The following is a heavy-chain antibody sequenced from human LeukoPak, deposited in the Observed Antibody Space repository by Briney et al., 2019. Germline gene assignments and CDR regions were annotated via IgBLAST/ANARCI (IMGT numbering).Heavy chain of an antibody. V-gene: IGHV4-39*07. CDR3: ARELYYGSGSYNY. J-gene: IGHJ4*02. Sequence: SETLSLTCTVSGGSISSSSYYWGWIRQPPGKGLEWIGSIYYSGSTNYNPSLKSRVTISVDTSRNQFSLKLSSVTAADTAVYYCARELYYGSGSYNYWGQGTLVTVSS. CDR1: GGSISSSSYY. D-gene: IGHD3-10*01. CDR2: IYYSGST.